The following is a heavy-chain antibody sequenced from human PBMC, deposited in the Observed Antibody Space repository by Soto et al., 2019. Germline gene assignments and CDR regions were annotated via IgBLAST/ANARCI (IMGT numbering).Heavy chain of an antibody. CDR1: GGTFSSYA. CDR2: IIPIFGTA. CDR3: ATFYDFWSGSPVDYYYYGMDV. J-gene: IGHJ6*02. Sequence: QVQLVQSGAEVKQPGSSVKVSCKASGGTFSSYAISWVRQAPGQGLEWMGGIIPIFGTANYAQKFQGRVTITADESTSTAYMELSSLRSEDTAVYYCATFYDFWSGSPVDYYYYGMDVWGQGTTVTVSS. D-gene: IGHD3-3*01. V-gene: IGHV1-69*01.